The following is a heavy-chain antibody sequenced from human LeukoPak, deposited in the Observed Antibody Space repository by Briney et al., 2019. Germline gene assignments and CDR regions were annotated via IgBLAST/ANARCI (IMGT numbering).Heavy chain of an antibody. CDR2: LYYSGST. J-gene: IGHJ4*02. D-gene: IGHD6-13*01. CDR1: GGSISGYY. V-gene: IGHV4-59*01. Sequence: SETLSLTCTVSGGSISGYYWSWIRQPPGKGLEWIAYLYYSGSTSYNPSLMSRVTISIDTSKNQFSLKLSSVSAADTAVYYCARADGYSSSWYYDYWGQGTLVTVSS. CDR3: ARADGYSSSWYYDY.